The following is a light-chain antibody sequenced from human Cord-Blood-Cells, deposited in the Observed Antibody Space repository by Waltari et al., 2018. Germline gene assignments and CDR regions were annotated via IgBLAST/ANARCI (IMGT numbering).Light chain of an antibody. J-gene: IGKJ3*01. CDR1: QSVLYSSNNKNY. CDR2: WAS. CDR3: QQYYSTPFT. Sequence: DIVMTQSPDSLAGSLGERATSHSKSSQSVLYSSNNKNYLAWYQQKPGQPPKLLIYWASTRESGVPDRFSGSGSGTDFTLTISSLQAEDVAVYYCQQYYSTPFTFGPGTKVDIK. V-gene: IGKV4-1*01.